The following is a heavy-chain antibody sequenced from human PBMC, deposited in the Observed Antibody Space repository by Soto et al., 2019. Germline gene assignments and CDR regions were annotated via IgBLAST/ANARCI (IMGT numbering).Heavy chain of an antibody. CDR1: GFTFNYYP. CDR3: ARLPGPLVAVLYIYPLDGREAMSDVDV. Sequence: QMQLVESGGGVVQPGGSLRLSCAASGFTFNYYPMHWVRQAPGKGLEWVAVVSFDGSKKYYAAAVKGRFPISNDNSKNTLYLQMNSLRREDTAVYYCARLPGPLVAVLYIYPLDGREAMSDVDVWGQGTTVTVSS. V-gene: IGHV3-30-3*01. CDR2: VSFDGSKK. J-gene: IGHJ6*02. D-gene: IGHD6-19*01.